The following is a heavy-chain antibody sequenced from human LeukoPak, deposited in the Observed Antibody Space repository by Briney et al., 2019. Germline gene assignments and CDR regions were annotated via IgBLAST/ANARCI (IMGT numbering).Heavy chain of an antibody. CDR3: ARGGYTTCFDP. CDR2: IRSNGRDT. Sequence: GGSLRLSCAASGFTFSTYNMSWVRQAPGKGLEWVSNIRSNGRDTYYTDSVKGRFTISRDNSKNTLYLEMNSLRAEDTAVYYCARGGYTTCFDPWGQGTLVTVSS. D-gene: IGHD2-15*01. CDR1: GFTFSTYN. J-gene: IGHJ5*02. V-gene: IGHV3-23*01.